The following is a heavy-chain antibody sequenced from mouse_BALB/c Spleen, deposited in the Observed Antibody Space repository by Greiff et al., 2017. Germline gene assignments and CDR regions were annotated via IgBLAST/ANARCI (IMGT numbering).Heavy chain of an antibody. CDR2: IRLKSNNYAT. CDR3: TRRTTVVDY. V-gene: IGHV6-6*02. J-gene: IGHJ2*01. CDR1: GFTFSNYW. Sequence: EVKVEESGGGLVQPGGSMKLSCVASGFTFSNYWMNWVRQSPEKGLEWHAEIRLKSNNYATHYAESVKGRFTISRDDSKSSVYLQMNNLRAEDTGIYYCTRRTTVVDYWGQGTTLTVSS. D-gene: IGHD1-1*01.